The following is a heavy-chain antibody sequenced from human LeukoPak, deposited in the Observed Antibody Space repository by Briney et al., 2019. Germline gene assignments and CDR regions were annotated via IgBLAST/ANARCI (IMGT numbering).Heavy chain of an antibody. CDR2: IKSKCAGWSA. CDR1: SFDFIDTW. D-gene: IGHD2-21*01. CDR3: VAGAAHYMTCGSSHYYIY. V-gene: IGHV3-15*01. Sequence: GGSLRLSCAASSFDFIDTWMSWVRQTPGKGLEWVGRIKSKCAGWSADYAGPVQGIFTNSKDDSKATEYLQMNSLKTEDSAVYYCVAGAAHYMTCGSSHYYIYWGQGTLVTVSS. J-gene: IGHJ4*02.